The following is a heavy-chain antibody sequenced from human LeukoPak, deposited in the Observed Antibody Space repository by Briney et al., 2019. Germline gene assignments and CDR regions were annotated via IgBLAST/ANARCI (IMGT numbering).Heavy chain of an antibody. CDR2: IRNDGSIR. V-gene: IGHV3-30*02. D-gene: IGHD3-10*01. Sequence: SGGSLRLSCAPSGFTFSSYGMHWVRQAPGKGLEWVAFIRNDGSIRYYADSLKGRFTISRDNSKNTLYLQMSSLRVDDTGVYYCAKGRAGMVRGVCDYWGQGTLVTVSS. CDR3: AKGRAGMVRGVCDY. J-gene: IGHJ4*02. CDR1: GFTFSSYG.